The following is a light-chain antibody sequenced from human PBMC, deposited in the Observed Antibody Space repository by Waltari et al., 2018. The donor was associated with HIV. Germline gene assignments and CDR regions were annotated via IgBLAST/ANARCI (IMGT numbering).Light chain of an antibody. CDR1: SSDVGAYNY. V-gene: IGLV2-8*01. CDR2: DVI. CDR3: ASHAGSKDV. J-gene: IGLJ2*01. Sequence: QSALTQPPSASGSPGQSVTISCTGTSSDVGAYNYVSWFQQHPGKAPKLMIYDVIKRPSGVPDRFSGSKSCNTASLTVSVLQAEDEADYYCASHAGSKDVFGGGTRLTVL.